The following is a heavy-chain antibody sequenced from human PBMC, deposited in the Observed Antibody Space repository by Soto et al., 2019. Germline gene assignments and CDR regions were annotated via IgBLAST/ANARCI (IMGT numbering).Heavy chain of an antibody. CDR3: ARGVVVVPTSQLGWFDP. CDR2: IIPMFGTS. D-gene: IGHD2-15*01. Sequence: QVQLVQSGAEVKKPGSSVKVSCKASGGTFSSYAISWVRQAPGQGLAWMGGIIPMFGTSKYAQKFQGRLTITADESTSKAYRELSSRRSGDTAVYYCARGVVVVPTSQLGWFDPWGQGTLVTVSS. V-gene: IGHV1-69*01. J-gene: IGHJ5*02. CDR1: GGTFSSYA.